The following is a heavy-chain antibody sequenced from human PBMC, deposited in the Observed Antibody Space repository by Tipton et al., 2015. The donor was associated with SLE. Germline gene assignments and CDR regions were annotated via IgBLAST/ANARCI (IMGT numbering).Heavy chain of an antibody. CDR2: LSYSGST. CDR1: GASIGSSAFS. V-gene: IGHV4-39*01. Sequence: TLSLTCTVSGASIGSSAFSWGWIRQPPGKGLEWIASLSYSGSTYYNPSLRSRVTIPGDTSKNQFSLRLSSLTAADTAVYYCATGRHSDYFFDSWGQGTLVSV. CDR3: ATGRHSDYFFDS. J-gene: IGHJ4*02. D-gene: IGHD5-12*01.